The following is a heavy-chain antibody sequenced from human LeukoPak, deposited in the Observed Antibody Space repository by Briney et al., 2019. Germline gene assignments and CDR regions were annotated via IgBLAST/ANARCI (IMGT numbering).Heavy chain of an antibody. CDR2: IIPIFGTA. V-gene: IGHV1-69*13. D-gene: IGHD3-9*01. CDR1: GGTFSSYA. J-gene: IGHJ4*02. Sequence: SVKVSCKASGGTFSSYAISWVRQAPGQGLEWMGGIIPIFGTANYAQKFQGRVTITADESTSTAYMELSSLRSEDTAVYYCARAYYDILTGYYYWGQGTLVTVSS. CDR3: ARAYYDILTGYYY.